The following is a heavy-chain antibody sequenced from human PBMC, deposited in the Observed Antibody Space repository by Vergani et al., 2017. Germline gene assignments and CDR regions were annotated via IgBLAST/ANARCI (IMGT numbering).Heavy chain of an antibody. CDR3: ARDRYSTMER. Sequence: VQLVQSGGGLVQPGGSLRLSCAASGFTFSSYEMNWVRQAPGKGLEWVSYISSSGSTIYYADSVKGRFTISRDNAKNTLYLQMNSLRAEDTAVYYCARDRYSTMERWGQGTLVTVSS. CDR1: GFTFSSYE. CDR2: ISSSGSTI. D-gene: IGHD3-10*01. V-gene: IGHV3-48*03. J-gene: IGHJ4*02.